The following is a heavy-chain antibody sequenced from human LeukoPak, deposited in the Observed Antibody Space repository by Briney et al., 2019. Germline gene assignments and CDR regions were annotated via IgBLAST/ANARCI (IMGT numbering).Heavy chain of an antibody. CDR3: AREGRVSGYDFDC. CDR1: GFTFSSYW. V-gene: IGHV3-74*03. D-gene: IGHD5-12*01. J-gene: IGHJ4*02. Sequence: GSLRLSCAASGFTFSSYWMHWVRQAPGKGLVWVSRINSDGSSITYADSVKGRFTIPRDNAKNTLYLQMNSLRVEDTAVYYCAREGRVSGYDFDCWGQGTLVTVSS. CDR2: INSDGSSI.